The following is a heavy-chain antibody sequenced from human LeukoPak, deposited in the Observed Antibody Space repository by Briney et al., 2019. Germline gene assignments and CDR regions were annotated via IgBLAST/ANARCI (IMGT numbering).Heavy chain of an antibody. CDR1: GYTFTGYY. J-gene: IGHJ6*03. CDR3: ARPPPGIAAHLYYMDV. Sequence: ASVKVSCKASGYTFTGYYMHWVRQAPGQGLEWMGWINPNSGGTNYAQKFQGRVTMTRDTSISTAYMELSRLRSDDTAVYYCARPPPGIAAHLYYMDVWGKGTTVTVSS. D-gene: IGHD6-13*01. CDR2: INPNSGGT. V-gene: IGHV1-2*02.